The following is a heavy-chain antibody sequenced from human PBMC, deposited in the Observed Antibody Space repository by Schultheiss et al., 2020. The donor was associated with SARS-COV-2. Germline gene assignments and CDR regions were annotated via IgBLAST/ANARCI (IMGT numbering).Heavy chain of an antibody. Sequence: ASVKVSCKASGGTFSSYAISWVRQAPGQGLEWMGWINPNSGGTNYAQKFQGWVTMTRDTSISTAYMELRSLRSDDTAVYYCARVMASIPVDAFDIWGQGTMVTVSS. CDR3: ARVMASIPVDAFDI. CDR1: GGTFSSYA. D-gene: IGHD3-10*01. V-gene: IGHV1-2*04. J-gene: IGHJ3*02. CDR2: INPNSGGT.